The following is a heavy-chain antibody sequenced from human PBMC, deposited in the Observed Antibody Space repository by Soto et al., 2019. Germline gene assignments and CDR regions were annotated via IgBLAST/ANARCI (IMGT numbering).Heavy chain of an antibody. J-gene: IGHJ6*02. CDR3: ARDLVDKDGMDV. D-gene: IGHD5-12*01. V-gene: IGHV1-3*01. CDR1: GYTFTSYA. CDR2: INAGNGNT. Sequence: ASVKVSCKASGYTFTSYAMHWVRQAPGQRLEWMGWINAGNGNTKYSQKFQGRVTITADKSTSTAYMELSSLRSEDTAVYYCARDLVDKDGMDVWGQGTTVTVSS.